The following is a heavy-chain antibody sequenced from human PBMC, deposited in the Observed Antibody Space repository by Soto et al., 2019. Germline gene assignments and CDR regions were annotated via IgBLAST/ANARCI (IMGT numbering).Heavy chain of an antibody. CDR2: INPNSSGT. CDR1: GYTFTGYY. J-gene: IGHJ3*02. CDR3: ARDQPGGPLGSAFDI. V-gene: IGHV1-2*04. Sequence: ASVKVSCKASGYTFTGYYMHWVRQAPGQGLEWMGWINPNSSGTNYAQKFQGWVTMTRDTSISTAYMELSRLRSDDTAVYYCARDQPGGPLGSAFDIWGQGTMVTVSS. D-gene: IGHD3-16*01.